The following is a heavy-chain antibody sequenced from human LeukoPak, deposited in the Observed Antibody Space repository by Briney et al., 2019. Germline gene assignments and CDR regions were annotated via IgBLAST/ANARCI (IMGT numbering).Heavy chain of an antibody. CDR3: ARGPPESSSSDY. CDR1: GYTFTSYD. D-gene: IGHD6-13*01. J-gene: IGHJ4*02. V-gene: IGHV1-8*01. CDR2: MNPKSANT. Sequence: ASVKVSCKASGYTFTSYDINWVRQAPGQGLEWMGWMNPKSANTGYAQKFQGRVTMTRNTSISTAYKEVTSLRSEDTAVYYCARGPPESSSSDYWGQGTLVTVSS.